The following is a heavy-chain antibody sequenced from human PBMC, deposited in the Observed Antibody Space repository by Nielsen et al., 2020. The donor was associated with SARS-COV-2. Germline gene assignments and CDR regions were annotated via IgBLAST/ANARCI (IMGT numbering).Heavy chain of an antibody. CDR3: ATGRIFGVVNWFDP. Sequence: ASVKVSCKVSRYTLTELSMHWVRQAPGKGLEWMGGFDPEDGETIYAQKFQGRVTMTEDTSTDTAYMELSSLRSEDTAVYYCATGRIFGVVNWFDPWGQGTLVTVSS. D-gene: IGHD3-3*01. CDR1: RYTLTELS. V-gene: IGHV1-24*01. J-gene: IGHJ5*02. CDR2: FDPEDGET.